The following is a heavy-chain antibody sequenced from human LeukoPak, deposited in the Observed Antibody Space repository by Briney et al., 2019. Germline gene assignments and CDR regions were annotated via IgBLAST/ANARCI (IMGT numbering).Heavy chain of an antibody. CDR2: ISYDGSNK. Sequence: GGSLRLSCAASGFTFSSYGMHWVRQAPGKGLEWVAVISYDGSNKYYADSVKGRFTISRDNSKNTLYLQMNSLRAEDTAVYYCAKWVTPPLGNRWSPGASDAFDIWGQGTMVTVSS. V-gene: IGHV3-30*18. J-gene: IGHJ3*02. CDR1: GFTFSSYG. CDR3: AKWVTPPLGNRWSPGASDAFDI. D-gene: IGHD4-23*01.